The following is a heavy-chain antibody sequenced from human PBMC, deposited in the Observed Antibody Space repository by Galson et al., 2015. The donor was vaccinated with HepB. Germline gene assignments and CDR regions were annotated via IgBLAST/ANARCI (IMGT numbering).Heavy chain of an antibody. CDR2: ISSSSSTI. Sequence: SLRLSCAASGFTFSSYSMNWVRQAPGKGLEWVSYISSSSSTIYYADSVKGRFTISRDNAKNSLYLQMNSLRDEDTAVYYCARDLSSGWDDLRSSRSTNYWGQGTLVTVSS. CDR1: GFTFSSYS. J-gene: IGHJ4*02. D-gene: IGHD6-25*01. V-gene: IGHV3-48*02. CDR3: ARDLSSGWDDLRSSRSTNY.